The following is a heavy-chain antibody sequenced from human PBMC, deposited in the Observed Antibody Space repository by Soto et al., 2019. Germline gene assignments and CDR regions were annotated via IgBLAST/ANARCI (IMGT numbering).Heavy chain of an antibody. CDR2: ISYDGSNK. V-gene: IGHV3-30*18. D-gene: IGHD3-10*01. CDR3: AKEYYYGSGRLQYYYYYMDV. Sequence: GGSLRLSCAASGFTFSSYGMHWVRQAPGKGLEWVAVISYDGSNKYYADSVKGRFTISRDNSKNTLYLQMNSLRAEDTAVYYCAKEYYYGSGRLQYYYYYMDVWGKGTTVTVSS. CDR1: GFTFSSYG. J-gene: IGHJ6*03.